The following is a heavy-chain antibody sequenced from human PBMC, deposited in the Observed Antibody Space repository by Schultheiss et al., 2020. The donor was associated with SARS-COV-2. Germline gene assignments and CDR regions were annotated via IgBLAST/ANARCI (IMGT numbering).Heavy chain of an antibody. D-gene: IGHD3-10*01. V-gene: IGHV3-33*05. CDR1: GFTFSSYG. Sequence: GGSLRLSCVGSGFTFSSYGMDWVRQAPGKGLEWVAVISYDGSNKYYADSVKGRFTISRDNSKNTLYLQMNSLRAEDTAVYYCARDYYGSGSYLHWGQGTLVTVSA. J-gene: IGHJ4*02. CDR2: ISYDGSNK. CDR3: ARDYYGSGSYLH.